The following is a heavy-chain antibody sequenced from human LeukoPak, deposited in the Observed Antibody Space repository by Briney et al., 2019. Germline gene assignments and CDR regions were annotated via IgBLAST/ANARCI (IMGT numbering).Heavy chain of an antibody. CDR3: ARGDPTVTTKQNFDY. J-gene: IGHJ4*02. D-gene: IGHD4-17*01. CDR2: IWYDGSNK. V-gene: IGHV3-33*01. CDR1: GFSFSNYD. Sequence: GGTLRLSCAASGFSFSNYDMHWVRQAPGKGLEWVAVIWYDGSNKYYADSVKGRFTISRDNSKNTLYLQMNSLRVEDTAVYYCARGDPTVTTKQNFDYWGQGTLVTVSS.